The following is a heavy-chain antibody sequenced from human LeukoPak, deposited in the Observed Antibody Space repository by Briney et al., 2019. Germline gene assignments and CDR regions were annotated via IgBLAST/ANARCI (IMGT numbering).Heavy chain of an antibody. CDR1: GFTFSNYA. D-gene: IGHD1-26*01. Sequence: GGSLRLSCAASGFTFSNYAMSWVRQAPGKGLEWVSAISGSGGSTYYVDSVKARFTISRDNSKNTLYLQMNSLRAEDTAIYYCAKRPSGSYQPFYFDYWGQGTLVTVSS. CDR2: ISGSGGST. CDR3: AKRPSGSYQPFYFDY. J-gene: IGHJ4*02. V-gene: IGHV3-23*01.